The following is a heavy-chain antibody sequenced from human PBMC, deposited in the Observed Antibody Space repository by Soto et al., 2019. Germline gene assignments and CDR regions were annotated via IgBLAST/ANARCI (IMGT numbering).Heavy chain of an antibody. V-gene: IGHV4-39*07. Sequence: SETLSLTCTVSGGSINTNGYYWDWIRQPPGKGLEWIGCIYHSGTTFYNPSLKSRVTISVDRSKNQFSLKLSSVTAADTAVYYCTRVPDRWGQGTLVTVSS. CDR1: GGSINTNGYY. D-gene: IGHD2-2*01. J-gene: IGHJ5*02. CDR3: TRVPDR. CDR2: IYHSGTT.